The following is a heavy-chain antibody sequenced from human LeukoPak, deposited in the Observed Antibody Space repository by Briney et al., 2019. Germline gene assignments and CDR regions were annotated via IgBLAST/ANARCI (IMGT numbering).Heavy chain of an antibody. CDR3: ARHTSPTIWFGVNWFDP. Sequence: PSETLSLTCTVSGYSISSGYYWGWIRQPPGKGLEWIGNIYPTGSTYYNPSLKSRVTISVDTSKNQFSLKLSSVTAADAAVYYCARHTSPTIWFGVNWFDPWGQGTLVTVSS. D-gene: IGHD3-10*01. CDR1: GYSISSGYY. J-gene: IGHJ5*02. CDR2: IYPTGST. V-gene: IGHV4-38-2*02.